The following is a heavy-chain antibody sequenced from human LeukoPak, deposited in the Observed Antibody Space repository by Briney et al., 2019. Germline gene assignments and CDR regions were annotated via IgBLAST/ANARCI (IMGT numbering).Heavy chain of an antibody. CDR1: GYTFTGYY. CDR3: ARETYYYGSGSSQVFDY. J-gene: IGHJ4*02. D-gene: IGHD3-10*01. V-gene: IGHV1-2*02. CDR2: INPNSGGT. Sequence: GASVKASCKASGYTFTGYYMYWVRQAPGQGLEWMGWINPNSGGTSYAQKFQGRVTMTRDTSVSTAYMELSRLRSDDTAVYYCARETYYYGSGSSQVFDYWGQGTLVTVSS.